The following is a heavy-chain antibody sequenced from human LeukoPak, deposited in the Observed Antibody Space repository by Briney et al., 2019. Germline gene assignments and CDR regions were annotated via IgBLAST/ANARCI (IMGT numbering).Heavy chain of an antibody. Sequence: GGSLRLSCAASGFTFRSYWIHWVRQDPGKGLVWISRVNSDGSSTSYADSVKGRFTISRDNAKNTVYLQMNSLRAEDTAVYYCARDSFWSGYYPFDYWGQGILVTVSS. J-gene: IGHJ4*02. CDR3: ARDSFWSGYYPFDY. V-gene: IGHV3-74*01. CDR1: GFTFRSYW. CDR2: VNSDGSST. D-gene: IGHD3-3*01.